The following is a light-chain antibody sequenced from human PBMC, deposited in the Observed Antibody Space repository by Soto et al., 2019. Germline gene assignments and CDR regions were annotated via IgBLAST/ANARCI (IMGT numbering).Light chain of an antibody. J-gene: IGLJ2*01. Sequence: QSVLTQPPSVSGAPGQRVTISCTGSSSNIGAGYDVHWYQQLPGTAPKRLIYGNSNRPSGVPDRFSGSKSGTSASLAITGLQAEDEADYFCQSYDSSLSGVVFGGGNKMTVL. CDR2: GNS. V-gene: IGLV1-40*01. CDR1: SSNIGAGYD. CDR3: QSYDSSLSGVV.